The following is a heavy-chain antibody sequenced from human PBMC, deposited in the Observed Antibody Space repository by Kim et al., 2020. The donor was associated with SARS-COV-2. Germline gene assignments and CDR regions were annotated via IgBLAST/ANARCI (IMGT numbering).Heavy chain of an antibody. J-gene: IGHJ1*01. CDR3: ARDFVDYYVWYFQP. CDR1: GFTFTHYG. Sequence: GGSLRLSCAASGFTFTHYGMNWVRQAPGMGLEWVSYISSSGNNIYYADSVKGRFTISRDNAKNSLYLQMNSLRDEDTAVYYCARDFVDYYVWYFQPWGQGTLVTVSS. V-gene: IGHV3-48*02. CDR2: ISSSGNNI. D-gene: IGHD3-10*02.